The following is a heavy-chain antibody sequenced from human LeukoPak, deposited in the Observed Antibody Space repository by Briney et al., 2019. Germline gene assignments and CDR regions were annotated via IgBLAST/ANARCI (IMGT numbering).Heavy chain of an antibody. CDR1: GYSFTTYW. V-gene: IGHV5-51*01. CDR2: IYPGDSDT. D-gene: IGHD2-2*01. J-gene: IGHJ4*02. Sequence: GESLKISCKGSGYSFTTYWIGWVRQMPGKGLEWMGIIYPGDSDTRYSPSFQGQVTMSADKSINTAYLQWSSLKASDTAMYYCARRQGCSSTSCPPDSWGQGTLVTVSS. CDR3: ARRQGCSSTSCPPDS.